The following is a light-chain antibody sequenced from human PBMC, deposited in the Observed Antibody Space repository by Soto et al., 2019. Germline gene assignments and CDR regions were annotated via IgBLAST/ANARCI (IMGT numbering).Light chain of an antibody. V-gene: IGLV2-8*01. Sequence: QSVLTQPPSASGSPGQSVTFSCTGTSSDVGTYDYVSWYQQYPGKAPKLLIYGVTRRPSGVPDRFSGSKSGNTAALTVSGLQAADEAYYYCSSYAGRSMYVFGTGTKVTVL. CDR3: SSYAGRSMYV. J-gene: IGLJ1*01. CDR1: SSDVGTYDY. CDR2: GVT.